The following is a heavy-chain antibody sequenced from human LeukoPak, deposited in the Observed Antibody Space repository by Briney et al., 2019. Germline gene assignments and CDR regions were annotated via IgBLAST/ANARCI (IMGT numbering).Heavy chain of an antibody. CDR3: ARMYNWNYENYYYYGMDV. CDR2: IIPIFGTA. J-gene: IGHJ6*02. Sequence: SVKVSCKASGGTFISYAISWVRQAPGQGLEWMGGIIPIFGTANYAQKFQGRVTITADESTSTAYMELSSLRSEDTAVYYCARMYNWNYENYYYYGMDVWGQGTTVTVSS. D-gene: IGHD1-7*01. V-gene: IGHV1-69*13. CDR1: GGTFISYA.